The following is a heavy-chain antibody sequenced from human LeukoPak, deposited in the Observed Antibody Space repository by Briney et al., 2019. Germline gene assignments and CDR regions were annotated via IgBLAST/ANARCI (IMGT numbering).Heavy chain of an antibody. CDR3: ARTWGFWSGYYDY. V-gene: IGHV1-2*02. J-gene: IGHJ4*02. CDR1: GYTFTGYY. CDR2: INPNSGGT. D-gene: IGHD3-3*01. Sequence: ASVKVSCKASGYTFTGYYMHWVRQAPGQGLEWMGWINPNSGGTNYAQKFQGRVTMTRDTSISTAYMELNRLRSDDTAVYYCARTWGFWSGYYDYWGQGTLVTVSS.